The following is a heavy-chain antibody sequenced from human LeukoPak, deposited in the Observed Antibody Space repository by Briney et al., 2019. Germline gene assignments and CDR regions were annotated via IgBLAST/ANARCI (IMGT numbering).Heavy chain of an antibody. CDR2: IYPGDSDT. J-gene: IGHJ6*03. CDR1: GSIFTSYW. Sequence: PGXXLQISCQGSGSIFTSYWIGWVRQLPGKGLEWMGIIYPGDSDTRDSPSLQGQVTISADKSRRTGCLQWSSLKASDTAMYYCARGGEGYTPWNMDVWGKGTTVTVSS. V-gene: IGHV5-51*01. D-gene: IGHD5-24*01. CDR3: ARGGEGYTPWNMDV.